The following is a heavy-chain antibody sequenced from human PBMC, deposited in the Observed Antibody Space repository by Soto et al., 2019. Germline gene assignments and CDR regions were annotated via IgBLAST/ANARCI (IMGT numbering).Heavy chain of an antibody. CDR1: GYTFTSYG. CDR2: ISAYNGNT. D-gene: IGHD3-9*01. CDR3: VRVPHNFNWVPYGLDV. J-gene: IGHJ6*02. V-gene: IGHV1-18*01. Sequence: ASVKVSCKASGYTFTSYGISWVRQAPGQGLEWMGWISAYNGNTNYAQKLQGRVTMTTDTSTSTAYMELRSLRSDDTALYYCVRVPHNFNWVPYGLDVWGQGTTVTVSS.